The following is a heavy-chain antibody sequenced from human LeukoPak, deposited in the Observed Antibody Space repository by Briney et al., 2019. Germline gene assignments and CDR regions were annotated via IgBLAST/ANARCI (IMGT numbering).Heavy chain of an antibody. Sequence: PSETLSLTCTVSGGSISSGDYYWSWIRPPPGKGLEWIGYIYYSGSTYYNPSLKSRVTISVDTSKNQFSLKLSSVTAADTAVYYCARAVDSSGWPYPDYWGQGTLVTVSS. D-gene: IGHD6-19*01. V-gene: IGHV4-30-4*01. CDR3: ARAVDSSGWPYPDY. CDR2: IYYSGST. CDR1: GGSISSGDYY. J-gene: IGHJ4*02.